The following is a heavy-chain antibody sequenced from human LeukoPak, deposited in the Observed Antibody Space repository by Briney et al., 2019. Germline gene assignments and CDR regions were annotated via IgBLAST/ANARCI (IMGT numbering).Heavy chain of an antibody. CDR3: ARDSRGYYYGSGSYYYLWDY. J-gene: IGHJ4*02. Sequence: GGSLRLSCAASGFTFSSYAMNWVRQAPGKGLEWVSSISSSSSYIYYADSVKGRFTISRDNAKNSLYLQMNSLRAEDTAVYYCARDSRGYYYGSGSYYYLWDYWGQGTLVTVSS. CDR1: GFTFSSYA. V-gene: IGHV3-21*01. CDR2: ISSSSSYI. D-gene: IGHD3-10*01.